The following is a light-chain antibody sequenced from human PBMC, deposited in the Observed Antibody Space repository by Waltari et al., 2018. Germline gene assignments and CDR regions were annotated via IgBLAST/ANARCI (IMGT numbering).Light chain of an antibody. J-gene: IGLJ3*02. CDR1: SASVSTPYY. V-gene: IGLV8-61*01. CDR3: VLYVGYGIWA. Sequence: QTVVTQEPSFSVSPGGTVTLTCGLTSASVSTPYYPSGYQQTPGQPPRTLITNTNTRSSGVPDRFSGSILGGKAALTITGAQADDESDYYCVLYVGYGIWAFGGGTKLTVL. CDR2: NTN.